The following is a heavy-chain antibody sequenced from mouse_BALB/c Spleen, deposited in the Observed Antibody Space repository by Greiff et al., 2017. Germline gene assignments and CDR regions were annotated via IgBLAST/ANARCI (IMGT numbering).Heavy chain of an antibody. CDR2: INPSNGRT. J-gene: IGHJ2*01. V-gene: IGHV1S81*02. CDR3: ARGSSGYYFDY. CDR1: GYTFTSYW. Sequence: VQLQQPGAELVKPGASVKLSCKASGYTFTSYWMHWVKQRPGQGLEWIGEINPSNGRTNYNEKFKSKATLTVDKSSSTAYMQLSSLTSEDSAVYYCARGSSGYYFDYWGQGTTLTVSS. D-gene: IGHD3-1*01.